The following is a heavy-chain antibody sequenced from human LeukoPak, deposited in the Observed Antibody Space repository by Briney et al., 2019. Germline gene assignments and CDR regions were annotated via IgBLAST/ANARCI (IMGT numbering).Heavy chain of an antibody. CDR2: IWYDGSNK. J-gene: IGHJ6*02. Sequence: GRSLRLSCAASGFTFSSYGMHWVRQAPGKGLEWVAVIWYDGSNKYYADSVNGRFTISRDNSKTTLYLQMNSLRAEDTAVYYCARVSSPLYYYYGMDVWGQGTTVTVSS. CDR1: GFTFSSYG. V-gene: IGHV3-33*01. CDR3: ARVSSPLYYYYGMDV.